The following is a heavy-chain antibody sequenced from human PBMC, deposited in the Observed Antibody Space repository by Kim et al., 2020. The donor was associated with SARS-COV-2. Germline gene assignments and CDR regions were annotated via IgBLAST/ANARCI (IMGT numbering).Heavy chain of an antibody. V-gene: IGHV3-7*01. D-gene: IGHD3-9*01. CDR2: RKQDGSEK. J-gene: IGHJ6*01. Sequence: GGSLRLSCAASGFTFSSYWMSWVRQAPGKGLEWVANRKQDGSEKYYVDSVKGRFTISIDNAKTSLYLQMNILRAEDTAVYYCSREGHDTLTGYRNLYYY. CDR3: SREGHDTLTGYRNLYYY. CDR1: GFTFSSYW.